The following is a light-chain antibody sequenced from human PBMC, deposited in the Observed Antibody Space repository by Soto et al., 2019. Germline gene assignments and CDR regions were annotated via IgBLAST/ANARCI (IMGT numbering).Light chain of an antibody. CDR1: QSISTW. Sequence: DIQMTQSPSTLSASVGDRVTITCRASQSISTWLAWYQQKPGKAPKVLIYDASTLESGVPSRFSGSGSGTEFTLTITSLQPDDSATYYCQQYTTYWTFGLGTKVEIK. V-gene: IGKV1-5*01. J-gene: IGKJ1*01. CDR3: QQYTTYWT. CDR2: DAS.